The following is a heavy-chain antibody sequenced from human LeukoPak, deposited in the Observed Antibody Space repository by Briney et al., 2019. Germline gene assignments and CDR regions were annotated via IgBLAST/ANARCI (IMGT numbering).Heavy chain of an antibody. J-gene: IGHJ4*02. D-gene: IGHD3-22*01. CDR3: AKDIGRYYYDSSGYYDY. V-gene: IGHV3-9*03. Sequence: GGSLRLSCAASGFTFDDYAMHWVRQAPGKGLEWVSGISWNSGSIGYADSVKGRFTISRDNAKNSLYLQMNSLRAEDMALYYCAKDIGRYYYDSSGYYDYWGQGTLVTVPS. CDR2: ISWNSGSI. CDR1: GFTFDDYA.